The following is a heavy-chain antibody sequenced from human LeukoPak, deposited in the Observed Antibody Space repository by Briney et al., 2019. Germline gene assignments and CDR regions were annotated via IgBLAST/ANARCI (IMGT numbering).Heavy chain of an antibody. CDR2: ISSSSSYI. Sequence: GGSLRLSCAASGFTFSSYSMNWVRQAPGKGLEWVLSISSSSSYIYYADSVKGRFTISRDNAKNSLYLQMNSLRAEDTAVYYCARDHSSADYGDYALDYWGQGTLVTVSS. D-gene: IGHD4-17*01. CDR1: GFTFSSYS. J-gene: IGHJ4*02. V-gene: IGHV3-21*01. CDR3: ARDHSSADYGDYALDY.